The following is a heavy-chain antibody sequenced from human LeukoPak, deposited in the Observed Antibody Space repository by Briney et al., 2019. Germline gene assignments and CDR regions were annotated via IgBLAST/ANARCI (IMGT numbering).Heavy chain of an antibody. CDR3: ARVFHDSSGYYYDAFDI. CDR2: INPNSGGT. D-gene: IGHD3-22*01. J-gene: IGHJ3*02. Sequence: ASVNVSCMASGYSFADYYLHWVRQAPGQGLEWMGRINPNSGGTNYAEQFQGRVTMTRDTSISRAYMELNRLRSDDTAVYYCARVFHDSSGYYYDAFDIWGQGTMVTVSS. CDR1: GYSFADYY. V-gene: IGHV1-2*06.